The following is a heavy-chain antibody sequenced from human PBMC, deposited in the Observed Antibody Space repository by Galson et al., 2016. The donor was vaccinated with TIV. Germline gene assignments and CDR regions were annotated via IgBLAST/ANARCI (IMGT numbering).Heavy chain of an antibody. CDR2: INSSGGRT. V-gene: IGHV3-23*01. D-gene: IGHD2-15*01. CDR3: AKDWAETYDYRSGAFDM. CDR1: IVTFSRYA. J-gene: IGHJ3*02. Sequence: SLRLSCAASIVTFSRYAMSWVRQAPRKGLEWVSTINSSGGRTYYADSVKGRFTISRDNSKNTLFLQMNSLRAEDPAVYYCAKDWAETYDYRSGAFDMWGQATQVTVSS.